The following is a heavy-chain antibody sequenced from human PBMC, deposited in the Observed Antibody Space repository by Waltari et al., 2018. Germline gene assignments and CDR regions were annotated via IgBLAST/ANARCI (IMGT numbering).Heavy chain of an antibody. J-gene: IGHJ1*01. Sequence: EVQLVQSGAAVKKPGESLKISCKGSGYSFTSYWIGWVRQMPGKGLEWMGIIYPGDAETRYSPSFKGQVTSSADKSCSTAYLQWSSLKASDTAMYYCARSGGRVGVAGYVGHWGQGTLVTVSS. CDR3: ARSGGRVGVAGYVGH. CDR2: IYPGDAET. CDR1: GYSFTSYW. V-gene: IGHV5-51*01. D-gene: IGHD6-19*01.